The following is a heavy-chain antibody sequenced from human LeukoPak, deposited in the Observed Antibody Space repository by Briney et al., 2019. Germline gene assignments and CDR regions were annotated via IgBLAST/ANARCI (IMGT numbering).Heavy chain of an antibody. D-gene: IGHD5-24*01. Sequence: GGSLRLSCAASGFTFGSYWMHWVRQAPRKGLVWISRIHSDGISTNYADSVKGRFTISRDNAKNTLYLQMNSLRAEDTAVYYCARRWHRVGAFDVWGQGTLVTVSS. CDR1: GFTFGSYW. CDR3: ARRWHRVGAFDV. J-gene: IGHJ3*01. V-gene: IGHV3-74*01. CDR2: IHSDGIST.